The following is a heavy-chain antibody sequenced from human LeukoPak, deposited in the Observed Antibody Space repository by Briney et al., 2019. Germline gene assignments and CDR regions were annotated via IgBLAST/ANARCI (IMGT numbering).Heavy chain of an antibody. CDR3: ARDLRRGSSSWYVSGGDY. CDR1: GYAFTSYY. Sequence: ASVKVSCKASGYAFTSYYMHWVRQAPGQGLEWMGIINPSGGSTSYAQKFQGRVTMTRDTSISTAYMELSSLRSDDTAVYYCARDLRRGSSSWYVSGGDYWGQGTLVTVSS. D-gene: IGHD6-13*01. CDR2: INPSGGST. V-gene: IGHV1-46*01. J-gene: IGHJ4*02.